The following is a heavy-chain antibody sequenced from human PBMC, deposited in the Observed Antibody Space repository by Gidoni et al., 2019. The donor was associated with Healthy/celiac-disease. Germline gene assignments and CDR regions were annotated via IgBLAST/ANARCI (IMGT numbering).Heavy chain of an antibody. J-gene: IGHJ4*02. V-gene: IGHV3-33*01. D-gene: IGHD3-10*01. CDR3: AREGWFGEPITTVEDY. CDR1: GFPFRTYG. CDR2: RWYDGSNK. Sequence: QVQLVESGGGVVQPGRSLRLSCAASGFPFRTYGMHWVRQAPGQGLGCVAVRWYDGSNKYDADSVKGRFTISRDNSKNTLYLQMNSLRAEDTAVYYCAREGWFGEPITTVEDYWGQGTLVTVSS.